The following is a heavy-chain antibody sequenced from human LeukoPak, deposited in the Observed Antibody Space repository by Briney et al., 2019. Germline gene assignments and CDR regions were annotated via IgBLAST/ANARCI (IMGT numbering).Heavy chain of an antibody. V-gene: IGHV1-18*01. D-gene: IGHD3-9*01. CDR1: GYTFTSYG. CDR2: ISSYNGNT. CDR3: AREDDILTGPGAFDI. Sequence: AAVKVSRKASGYTFTSYGISWVRQAPGQGLEWMGWISSYNGNTNYAQKFQGRVTMTTDTSTSTAYMDLRSLRSDDTAVYYCAREDDILTGPGAFDIWGQGTMVTVSS. J-gene: IGHJ3*02.